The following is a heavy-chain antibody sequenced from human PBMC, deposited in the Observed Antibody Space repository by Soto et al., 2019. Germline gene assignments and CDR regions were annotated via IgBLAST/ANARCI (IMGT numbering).Heavy chain of an antibody. V-gene: IGHV5-10-1*01. CDR3: ARTQLDDYDSSGYKDYYYYGMDV. Sequence: GESLKISCKGSGYSFTSYWISWVRQMPGKGLGWMGRIDPSDSYTNYSPSFQGHVTISADKSISTAYLQWSSLKASDTAMYYCARTQLDDYDSSGYKDYYYYGMDVWGQGTTVTV. CDR2: IDPSDSYT. D-gene: IGHD3-22*01. CDR1: GYSFTSYW. J-gene: IGHJ6*02.